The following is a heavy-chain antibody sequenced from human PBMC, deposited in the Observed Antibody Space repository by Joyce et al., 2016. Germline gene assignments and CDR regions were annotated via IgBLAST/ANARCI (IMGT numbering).Heavy chain of an antibody. CDR3: ANLNLGRIDDYFDF. CDR2: INPNSGGT. CDR1: GYTFTGYY. J-gene: IGHJ4*02. Sequence: QVQLVQSGAEVKKPGASVKVSCKVSGYTFTGYYIHWVRQAPGQGLEWMGCINPNSGGTNYAQKFRGRVTLTRDTSISTAYMELSRLRSDDSAVHFCANLNLGRIDDYFDFWGQGTLVIVSS. D-gene: IGHD1-14*01. V-gene: IGHV1-2*02.